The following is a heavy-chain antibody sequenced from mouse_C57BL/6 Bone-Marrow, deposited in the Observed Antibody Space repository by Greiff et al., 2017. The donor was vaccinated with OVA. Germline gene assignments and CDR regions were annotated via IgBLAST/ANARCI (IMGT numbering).Heavy chain of an antibody. V-gene: IGHV5-12*01. Sequence: EVKLMESGGGLVQPGGSLKLSCAASGFTFSDYYMYWVRQTPEKRLEWVAYISNGGGSTYYPDTVKGRFTISRDNAKNTLYLQRSRLKSEDTAMYYCASYGYDGRHYAMDYWGQGTSVTVSS. CDR2: ISNGGGST. CDR3: ASYGYDGRHYAMDY. D-gene: IGHD2-2*01. CDR1: GFTFSDYY. J-gene: IGHJ4*01.